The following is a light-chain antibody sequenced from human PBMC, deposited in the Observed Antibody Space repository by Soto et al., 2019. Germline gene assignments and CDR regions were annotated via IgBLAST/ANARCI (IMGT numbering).Light chain of an antibody. Sequence: QSALTQPPSASGTPGQRVTISCSGSSSNIGSNTANWYQQLPGTAPKLPIYSNNQRPSGVPDRFSGSRSGTSASLAISGLQSEDEADYYCAAWDDSLNGVVFGGGTKVTVL. CDR2: SNN. CDR3: AAWDDSLNGVV. J-gene: IGLJ2*01. CDR1: SSNIGSNT. V-gene: IGLV1-44*01.